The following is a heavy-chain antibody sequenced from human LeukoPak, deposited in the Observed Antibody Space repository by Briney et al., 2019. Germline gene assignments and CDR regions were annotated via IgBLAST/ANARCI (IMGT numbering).Heavy chain of an antibody. V-gene: IGHV4-38-2*02. Sequence: SETLSLTCTVSGYSISSGYYWGWIRQPPGKGLEWIGSIYHSGSTYYNPSLKSRVTISVDTSKNQFSLKLSSVTAADTAVYYCAAYRSEYGGYYFDYWGQGTLVTVSS. D-gene: IGHD2/OR15-2a*01. CDR3: AAYRSEYGGYYFDY. CDR1: GYSISSGYY. CDR2: IYHSGST. J-gene: IGHJ4*02.